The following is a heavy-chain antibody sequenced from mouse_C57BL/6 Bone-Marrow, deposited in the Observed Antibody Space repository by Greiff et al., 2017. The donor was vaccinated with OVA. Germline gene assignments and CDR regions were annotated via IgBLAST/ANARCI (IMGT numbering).Heavy chain of an antibody. Sequence: EVKLVESGGDLVKPGGSLKLSCAASGFTFSSYGMSWVRQTPDKGLEWVATISSGGSYNYYPDSVKGRFTISRDNAKNTLYLQMSSLKSEDTAMYYCARRNAYYLAYWGQGTLVTVSA. V-gene: IGHV5-6*02. CDR3: ARRNAYYLAY. CDR1: GFTFSSYG. D-gene: IGHD2-3*01. J-gene: IGHJ3*01. CDR2: ISSGGSYN.